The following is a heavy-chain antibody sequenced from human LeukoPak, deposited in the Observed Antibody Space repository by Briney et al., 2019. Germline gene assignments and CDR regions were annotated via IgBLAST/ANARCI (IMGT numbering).Heavy chain of an antibody. V-gene: IGHV4-31*03. CDR1: GGSIRSGGYY. Sequence: PSETLSLTCTVSGGSIRSGGYYWSWIRQHPGKGLEWIGYIFYSGSTYYNPSLKSRVTMSVDTSKNQFSLKLSSVTAADTAVYYCARDGVDTMVRGPYYYYGMDVWGQGTTVTVSS. J-gene: IGHJ6*02. CDR2: IFYSGST. D-gene: IGHD3-10*01. CDR3: ARDGVDTMVRGPYYYYGMDV.